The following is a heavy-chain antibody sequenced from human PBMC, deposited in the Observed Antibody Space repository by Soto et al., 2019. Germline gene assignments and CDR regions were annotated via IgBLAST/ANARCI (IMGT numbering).Heavy chain of an antibody. V-gene: IGHV3-21*01. J-gene: IGHJ6*02. CDR3: ARVPRITGNTYGMDV. D-gene: IGHD1-20*01. CDR2: ISSSSYI. CDR1: GFTFSSYS. Sequence: WGSLILSCAASGFTFSSYSMNWVRQAPGKGLEWVSSISSSSYIYYADSLKGRFTISRDNAKNSLYLQMNSLRAEDTAVYYCARVPRITGNTYGMDVWGQGTTVTVSS.